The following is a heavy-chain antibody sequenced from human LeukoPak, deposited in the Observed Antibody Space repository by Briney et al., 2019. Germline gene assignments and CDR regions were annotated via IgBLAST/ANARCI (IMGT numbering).Heavy chain of an antibody. J-gene: IGHJ4*02. D-gene: IGHD6-13*01. CDR2: INPNSGGT. Sequence: ASVKVSCKASGYTFTGYYMHWVRQAPGQGLEWMGWINPNSGGTNYAQKFQGRVTMTRDTSISTAYMELSRLRSDDTAVYYCPRDLSGYSSSWHQRDYWGQGTLVTVSS. CDR1: GYTFTGYY. CDR3: PRDLSGYSSSWHQRDY. V-gene: IGHV1-2*02.